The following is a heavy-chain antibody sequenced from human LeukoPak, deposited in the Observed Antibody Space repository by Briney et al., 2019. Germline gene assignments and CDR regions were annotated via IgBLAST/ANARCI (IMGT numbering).Heavy chain of an antibody. Sequence: PGGSLRLSCAASGFTFSSYSMNWVRQAPGKGLEWVSSISSSSSYIYYADSVKGRFTISRDNAKNSLYLQMNSLRAEDTAVYYCAKGGGSFLLYYFDYWGQGTLVTVSS. D-gene: IGHD2-15*01. CDR3: AKGGGSFLLYYFDY. CDR2: ISSSSSYI. J-gene: IGHJ4*02. CDR1: GFTFSSYS. V-gene: IGHV3-21*01.